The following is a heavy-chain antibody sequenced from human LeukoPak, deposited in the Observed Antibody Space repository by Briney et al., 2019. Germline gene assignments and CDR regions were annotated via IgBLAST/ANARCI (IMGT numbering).Heavy chain of an antibody. CDR3: AKGGHDYGDYESNYYMDV. D-gene: IGHD4-17*01. Sequence: GGSLRLSCAASGFTFSSYWMHWVRQAPGKGLVWVSRINSDGGSTSYTDSVKGRFTISRDNAKNTLYLQMNSLRAEDTAVYYCAKGGHDYGDYESNYYMDVWGKGTTVTVSS. V-gene: IGHV3-74*01. CDR1: GFTFSSYW. CDR2: INSDGGST. J-gene: IGHJ6*03.